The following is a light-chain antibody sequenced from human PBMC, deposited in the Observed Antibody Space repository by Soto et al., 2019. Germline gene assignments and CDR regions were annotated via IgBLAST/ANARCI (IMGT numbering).Light chain of an antibody. J-gene: IGLJ2*01. CDR1: SSDVGSYNL. Sequence: QSALTQPASVSGSPGQSITISCTETSSDVGSYNLVSWYQHHPGKAPKLMIYEGSKRPSGISNRFSGSKSGNTASLTISGLQAEDEADYYCCSYAGTSPVVFGGGTKLTVL. CDR3: CSYAGTSPVV. CDR2: EGS. V-gene: IGLV2-23*01.